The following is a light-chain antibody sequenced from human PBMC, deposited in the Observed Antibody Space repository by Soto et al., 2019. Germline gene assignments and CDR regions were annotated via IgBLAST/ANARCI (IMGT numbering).Light chain of an antibody. J-gene: IGKJ2*01. CDR1: QSISTNF. CDR3: QQYSSSSYT. V-gene: IGKV3-20*01. CDR2: GAS. Sequence: IVLTQSPGTLSLSPGERATLSCRASQSISTNFLAWYQHKPGQAPRLLIFGASRRAPGIPDRCSGSGSGTDFTLSISGLEPEDFAVYYCQQYSSSSYTFGQGTKLDIK.